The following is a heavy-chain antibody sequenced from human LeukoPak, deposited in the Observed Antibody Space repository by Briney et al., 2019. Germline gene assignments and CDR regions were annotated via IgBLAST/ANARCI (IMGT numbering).Heavy chain of an antibody. CDR2: ISAYNGNT. D-gene: IGHD3-22*01. Sequence: GASVKVSCKASGYTFTSYGISWVRQAPGQGLEWMGWISAYNGNTNYAQKLQGRVTMTTDTSISTAYMELSRLRSDDTAVYYCARSYHYYDSSGYSMGDTFEIWGQGTMVTVSS. J-gene: IGHJ3*02. CDR3: ARSYHYYDSSGYSMGDTFEI. CDR1: GYTFTSYG. V-gene: IGHV1-18*01.